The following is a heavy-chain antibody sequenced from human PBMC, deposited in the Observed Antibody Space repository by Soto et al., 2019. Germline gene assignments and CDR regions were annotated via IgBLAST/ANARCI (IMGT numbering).Heavy chain of an antibody. Sequence: VGSLTRSCTGSGFTFSTYAMHWVRLAPGKEHDWVAVVSYDGSIENYADSVRGRFTISRDNSKNTVFLQMNSLRVEDTAVSYWANDLYYYDFSLDDSWGQGTLVTVS. V-gene: IGHV3-30*18. CDR1: GFTFSTYA. J-gene: IGHJ4*02. CDR2: VSYDGSIE. CDR3: ANDLYYYDFSLDDS. D-gene: IGHD3-16*01.